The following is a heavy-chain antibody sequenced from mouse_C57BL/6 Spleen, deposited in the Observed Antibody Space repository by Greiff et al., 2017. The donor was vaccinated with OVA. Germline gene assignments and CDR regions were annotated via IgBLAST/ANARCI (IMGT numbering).Heavy chain of an antibody. D-gene: IGHD4-1*02. CDR3: ARRPTGTWYFDV. Sequence: EVMLVESGGGLVKPGGSLKLSCAASGFTFSSYTMSWVRQTPEKRLEWVATISGGGGNTYYPDSVKGRFTISRDNAKNTLYLQMSSLRSEDTALYYCARRPTGTWYFDVWGTGTTVTVSS. J-gene: IGHJ1*03. V-gene: IGHV5-9*01. CDR1: GFTFSSYT. CDR2: ISGGGGNT.